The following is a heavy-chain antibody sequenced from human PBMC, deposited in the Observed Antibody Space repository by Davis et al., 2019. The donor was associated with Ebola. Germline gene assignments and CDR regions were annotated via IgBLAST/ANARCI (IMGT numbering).Heavy chain of an antibody. V-gene: IGHV5-51*01. CDR3: ASLRRTITGMDDAFDI. Sequence: GGSLRLSCNDSGNSFSSHWIGWVRQMPGKGLEWMAIIYTGDSDTRYSPSFRGQVTIAADKSMKTAFLQWSSLKASDTAMYYCASLRRTITGMDDAFDIWGQGTMVTVSS. D-gene: IGHD2-8*02. CDR1: GNSFSSHW. J-gene: IGHJ3*02. CDR2: IYTGDSDT.